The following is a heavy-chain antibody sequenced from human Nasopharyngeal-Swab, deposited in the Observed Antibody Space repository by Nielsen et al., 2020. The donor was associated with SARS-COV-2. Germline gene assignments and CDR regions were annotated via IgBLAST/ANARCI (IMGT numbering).Heavy chain of an antibody. D-gene: IGHD3-10*01. CDR1: GFTFSSYT. CDR2: ITGSGDAT. Sequence: GESLKISCGASGFTFSSYTMSWVRQAPGRGLEWVPAITGSGDATNYADSVRGRFTISRDNSKSTLYLQMNSLRAEDTAVYYCARDSGGAVYYFDYWGQGTLVTVSS. CDR3: ARDSGGAVYYFDY. V-gene: IGHV3-23*01. J-gene: IGHJ4*02.